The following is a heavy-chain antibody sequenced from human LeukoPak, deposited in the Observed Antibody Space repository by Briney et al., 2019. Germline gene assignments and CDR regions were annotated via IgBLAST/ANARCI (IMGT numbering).Heavy chain of an antibody. CDR3: ARRPTEGGYYFDY. V-gene: IGHV4-59*08. Sequence: PSGTLSLTCTVSGGSISSYYWSWIRQPPGKGLEWIGYIYYSGSTNYNPSLKSRVTISVDTSKNQLSLKLSSVTAADTAVYYCARRPTEGGYYFDYWGQGTLVTVSS. CDR1: GGSISSYY. J-gene: IGHJ4*02. D-gene: IGHD1-26*01. CDR2: IYYSGST.